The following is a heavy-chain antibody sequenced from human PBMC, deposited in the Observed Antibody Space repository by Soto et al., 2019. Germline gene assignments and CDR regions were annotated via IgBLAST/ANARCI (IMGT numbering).Heavy chain of an antibody. Sequence: EVQLVESGGGLVQPGGSLRLSCAASGFTFSSYSMNWVCQAPGKGLEWVSYISSSSSTIYYADSVKGRFTISRDNAKNSLYLHVTRLRDAGSGVYYWARRVGAFGDGRYYYYYYGMDVWGQGTTVTVSS. CDR1: GFTFSSYS. J-gene: IGHJ6*02. V-gene: IGHV3-48*02. D-gene: IGHD3-16*01. CDR2: ISSSSSTI. CDR3: ARRVGAFGDGRYYYYYYGMDV.